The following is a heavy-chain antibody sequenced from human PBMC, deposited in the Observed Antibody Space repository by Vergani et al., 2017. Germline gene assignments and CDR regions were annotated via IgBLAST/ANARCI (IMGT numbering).Heavy chain of an antibody. CDR3: AREYSSSSSHAFDI. J-gene: IGHJ3*02. Sequence: EVQLVESGGGLVQPGGSLRLSCAASGFTVSSNYMSWVRQAPGKGLEWVSVIYSGGSTYYADSVKGRFTISRDNSKNTLYLQMNSLRAEDTAVYYCAREYSSSSSHAFDIWGQGTMVTVSS. D-gene: IGHD6-6*01. CDR1: GFTVSSNY. V-gene: IGHV3-66*01. CDR2: IYSGGST.